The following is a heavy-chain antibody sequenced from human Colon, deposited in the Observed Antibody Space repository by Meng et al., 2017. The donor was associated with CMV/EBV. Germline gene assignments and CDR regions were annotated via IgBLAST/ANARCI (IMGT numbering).Heavy chain of an antibody. CDR1: GYTFTDYY. CDR3: ARTLARSWGSTSATINSGVGNYYGMDV. CDR2: INPYSGVT. Sequence: ASVKVSCKSSGYTFTDYYIHWVRQAPGQGLEWVGWINPYSGVTSYAQKFQGRVTMTRDTSISTAYMELSRLRSDDTAVYYCARTLARSWGSTSATINSGVGNYYGMDVWGQGTTVTVSS. J-gene: IGHJ6*02. V-gene: IGHV1-2*02. D-gene: IGHD2-2*01.